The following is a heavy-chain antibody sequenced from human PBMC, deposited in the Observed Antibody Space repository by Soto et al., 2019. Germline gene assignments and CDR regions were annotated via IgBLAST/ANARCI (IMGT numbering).Heavy chain of an antibody. V-gene: IGHV4-30-4*01. CDR3: ARAIVVVVAATPADAFDI. CDR1: GGPISSGDYY. J-gene: IGHJ3*02. Sequence: SETLSLTGTVPGGPISSGDYYWSWIRQLPGKGLEWIGYIYYSGSTYYNPSLKSRVTISVDTSKNQFSLKLSSVTAADTAVYYCARAIVVVVAATPADAFDIWGQGTMVTVSS. D-gene: IGHD2-15*01. CDR2: IYYSGST.